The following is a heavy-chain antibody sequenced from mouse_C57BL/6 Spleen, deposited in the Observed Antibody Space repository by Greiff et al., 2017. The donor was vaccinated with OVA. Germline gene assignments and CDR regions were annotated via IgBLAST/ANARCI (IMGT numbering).Heavy chain of an antibody. CDR2: IDPETGGT. V-gene: IGHV1-15*01. CDR3: TRRGWGDY. CDR1: GYTFTDYE. D-gene: IGHD3-3*01. J-gene: IGHJ4*01. Sequence: LVESGAELVRPGASVTLSCKASGYTFTDYEMHWVKQTPVHGLEWIGAIDPETGGTAYNQKFKGKAILTADKSSSTAYMELRSLTSEDSAVYYCTRRGWGDYWGQGTSVTVSS.